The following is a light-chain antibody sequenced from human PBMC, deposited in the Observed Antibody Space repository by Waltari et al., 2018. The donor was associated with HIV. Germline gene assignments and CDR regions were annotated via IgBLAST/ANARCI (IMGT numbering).Light chain of an antibody. CDR2: RNN. V-gene: IGLV1-47*01. J-gene: IGLJ3*02. CDR1: SSNIGSNY. Sequence: QSVLTQPPSTSGTPGQRVTISCFGSSSNIGSNYVYWYQQLPGTAPKLLIYRNNQRPSGVPDRFSASKSGTSASLAIIGLRSEDEGDYSCAAWDDTRGGLWVFGGGTKVTVL. CDR3: AAWDDTRGGLWV.